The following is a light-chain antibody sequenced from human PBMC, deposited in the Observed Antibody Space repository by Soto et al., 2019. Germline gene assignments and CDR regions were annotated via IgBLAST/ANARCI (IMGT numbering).Light chain of an antibody. J-gene: IGLJ2*01. CDR2: EVS. Sequence: QAVVTQPPSASGSPGQSVTISCTGTSSDVGGYNYVSWYQQHPGKAPKVMIYEVSKRPSGVPDRFSGSKSGNTASLTVSGLQAEDEADYYCSSYAGSNNFVVFGGGTKLTVL. V-gene: IGLV2-8*01. CDR3: SSYAGSNNFVV. CDR1: SSDVGGYNY.